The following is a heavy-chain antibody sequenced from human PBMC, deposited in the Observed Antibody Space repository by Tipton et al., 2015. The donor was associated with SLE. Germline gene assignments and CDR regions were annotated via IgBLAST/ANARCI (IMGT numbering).Heavy chain of an antibody. D-gene: IGHD6-6*01. CDR3: ARGNEYSSSAGNYYGMDV. J-gene: IGHJ6*02. CDR1: GGSISSYY. Sequence: TLSLTCTIFGGSISSYYWTWIRQPPGKGLEWIGNIYFSGSTNYYPSLKSRVTISLDTSKKQFSLKLRSVTAADTAVYYCARGNEYSSSAGNYYGMDVWGQGTTVTVSS. CDR2: IYFSGST. V-gene: IGHV4-59*01.